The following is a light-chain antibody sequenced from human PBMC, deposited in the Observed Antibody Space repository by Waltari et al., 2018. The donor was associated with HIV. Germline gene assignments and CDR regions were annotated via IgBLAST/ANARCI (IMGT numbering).Light chain of an antibody. CDR1: QSLLHSDGKTY. Sequence: DVVMTQTPLSLSVIPGQPASISCKSSQSLLHSDGKTYLYWYLQKSGQPPQLLIYEVSNRFSGVPARFSGSGSGADFTLKVNRVEPEDVGIYYCMQTQQPPYTFGQGTNLEIK. V-gene: IGKV2D-29*01. CDR2: EVS. CDR3: MQTQQPPYT. J-gene: IGKJ2*01.